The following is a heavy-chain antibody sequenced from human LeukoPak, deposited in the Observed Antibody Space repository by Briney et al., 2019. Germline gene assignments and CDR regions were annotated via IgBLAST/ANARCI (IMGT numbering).Heavy chain of an antibody. Sequence: GGSLRLSCAASGFTFSSYAMSWVRQAPGKGLEWVSAISGSGGSTYYADSVKGRFTISRDNSKNTLYLQMNSLRAEDTAVYYCAKVQPSDLWDYYGSRSGAFDIWGQRTMVTVSS. CDR2: ISGSGGST. D-gene: IGHD3-10*01. CDR3: AKVQPSDLWDYYGSRSGAFDI. CDR1: GFTFSSYA. J-gene: IGHJ3*02. V-gene: IGHV3-23*01.